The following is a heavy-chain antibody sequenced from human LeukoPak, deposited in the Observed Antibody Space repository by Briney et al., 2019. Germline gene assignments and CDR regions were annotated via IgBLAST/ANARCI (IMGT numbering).Heavy chain of an antibody. Sequence: PGGSLRLSCAASGFTFSSYGMHWVRQAPGRGLEWVAVISHDGSNKDYSDSVKGRFTISRDNSKNTLYLQMNSLRAEDTAVYYCANDYSNYYSYGMDVWGQGTTVTASS. CDR1: GFTFSSYG. J-gene: IGHJ6*02. CDR3: ANDYSNYYSYGMDV. V-gene: IGHV3-30*18. D-gene: IGHD4-11*01. CDR2: ISHDGSNK.